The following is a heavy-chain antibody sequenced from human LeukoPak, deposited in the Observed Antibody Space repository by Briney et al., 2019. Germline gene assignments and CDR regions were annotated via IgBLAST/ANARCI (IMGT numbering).Heavy chain of an antibody. CDR2: ISYDGSNK. V-gene: IGHV3-30-3*01. CDR3: ARDKETATTADLGY. Sequence: GGSLRLSCAASGFTFSSYAMHWVRQAPGKGLEWVAVISYDGSNKYYADSVKGRFTISRDNAKNMLYLQMNSLRAEDTAVYYCARDKETATTADLGYWGQGTLVTVSS. D-gene: IGHD5-24*01. CDR1: GFTFSSYA. J-gene: IGHJ4*02.